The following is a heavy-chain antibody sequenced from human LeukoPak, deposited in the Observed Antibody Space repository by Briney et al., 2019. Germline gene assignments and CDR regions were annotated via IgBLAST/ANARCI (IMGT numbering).Heavy chain of an antibody. V-gene: IGHV3-11*01. J-gene: IGHJ6*02. CDR2: ISSSGSTI. Sequence: RGSRRLSCAASGFTFSDSYMSWIRQAPGKGLECVSYISSSGSTIYYADSVKGRFTISRDNAKNSLYLQMNSLRAEDTAVYYCARSSSSHYYYYGMDVWGQGTTGTVSS. CDR3: ARSSSSHYYYYGMDV. CDR1: GFTFSDSY. D-gene: IGHD6-13*01.